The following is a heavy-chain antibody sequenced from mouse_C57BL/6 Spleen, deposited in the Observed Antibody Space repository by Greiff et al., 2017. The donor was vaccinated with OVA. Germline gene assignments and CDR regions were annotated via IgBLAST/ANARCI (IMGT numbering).Heavy chain of an antibody. Sequence: QVQLQQSGAELAKPGASVKLSCKASGYTFTSYWMHWVKQRPGQGLEWIGYINPSSGYTKYNQKFKDKATLTADKSSSTAYMQLSSLTYEDSAVSDYSSWDGNYDNYAMDYWGQGTSVTVSA. CDR2: INPSSGYT. CDR3: SSWDGNYDNYAMDY. V-gene: IGHV1-7*01. D-gene: IGHD2-1*01. J-gene: IGHJ4*01. CDR1: GYTFTSYW.